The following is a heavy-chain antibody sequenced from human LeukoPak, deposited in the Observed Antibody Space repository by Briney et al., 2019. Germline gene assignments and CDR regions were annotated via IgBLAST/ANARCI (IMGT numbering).Heavy chain of an antibody. CDR3: ARDRDRYRFGSGGILGGFDY. V-gene: IGHV3-21*01. D-gene: IGHD3-10*01. CDR2: ISSSSSYI. Sequence: GGSLRLSCAASGFTFSTYTMNWVRQGPGKGLEWVSSISSSSSYIYYADSVKGRFTISRDNAKNSLYLQLNSLRAEDTAVYYCARDRDRYRFGSGGILGGFDYWGQGTLVTVSS. CDR1: GFTFSTYT. J-gene: IGHJ4*02.